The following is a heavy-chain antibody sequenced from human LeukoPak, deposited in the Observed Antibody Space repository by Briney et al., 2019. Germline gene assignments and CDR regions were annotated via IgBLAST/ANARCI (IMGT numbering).Heavy chain of an antibody. CDR1: GGSISSYY. D-gene: IGHD1-26*01. Sequence: SETLSLTCTVSGGSISSYYWSWIRQPPGKGLEWIGEINHSGSTNYNPSLKSRVTISVDTSKNQFSLKLSSVTAADTAVYYCANSGSYYNYYYGMDVWGQGTTVTVSS. CDR2: INHSGST. J-gene: IGHJ6*02. CDR3: ANSGSYYNYYYGMDV. V-gene: IGHV4-34*01.